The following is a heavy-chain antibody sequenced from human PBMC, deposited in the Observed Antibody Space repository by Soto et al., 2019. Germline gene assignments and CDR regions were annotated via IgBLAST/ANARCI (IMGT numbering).Heavy chain of an antibody. Sequence: ASVKVSCKASGYTFTSYAMHWVRQAPGQRLEWMGWINAGNGNTKYSQKFQGRVTITRDTSASTAYMELSSLRSEDTAVYYCARDDVVVVAAYXFDYWGQGTLVTVSS. CDR2: INAGNGNT. J-gene: IGHJ4*02. CDR1: GYTFTSYA. D-gene: IGHD2-15*01. CDR3: ARDDVVVVAAYXFDY. V-gene: IGHV1-3*01.